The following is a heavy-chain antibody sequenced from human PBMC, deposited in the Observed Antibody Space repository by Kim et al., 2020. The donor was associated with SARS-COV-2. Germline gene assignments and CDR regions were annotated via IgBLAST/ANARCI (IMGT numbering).Heavy chain of an antibody. CDR3: AREARQQLDEPLFYYYYGMDV. CDR2: ISYDGSNK. CDR1: GFTFSSYA. D-gene: IGHD6-13*01. J-gene: IGHJ6*02. V-gene: IGHV3-30-3*01. Sequence: GGSLRLSCAASGFTFSSYAMHWVRQAPGKGLEWVAVISYDGSNKYYADSVKGRFTISRDNSKNTLYLQMNSLRAEDTAVYYCAREARQQLDEPLFYYYYGMDVWGQGTTVTVSS.